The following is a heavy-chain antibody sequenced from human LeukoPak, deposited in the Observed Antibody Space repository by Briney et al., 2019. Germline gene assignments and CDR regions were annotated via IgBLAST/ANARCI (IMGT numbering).Heavy chain of an antibody. CDR3: AKAGAAGDYYYYYMDV. CDR2: ISWNSGSI. V-gene: IGHV3-9*01. D-gene: IGHD6-13*01. J-gene: IGHJ6*03. Sequence: PGRSLGLSCAASGFTLDDYAMHWVRQAPGKGLEWVSGISWNSGSIGYADSVKGRFTISRDNAKNSLYLQMNSLRAEDTALYYCAKAGAAGDYYYYYMDVWGKGTTVTVSS. CDR1: GFTLDDYA.